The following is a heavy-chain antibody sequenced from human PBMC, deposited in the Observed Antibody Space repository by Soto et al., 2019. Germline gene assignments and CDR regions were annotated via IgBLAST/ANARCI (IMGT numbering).Heavy chain of an antibody. Sequence: KPSETLSLTCTVSGGSISSGDYYWSWIRQPPGKGLEWIGYIYYSGSTYYNPSLKSRVTISVDTSKNQFSLKLSSVTAADTAVYYCARGTLALRFLEWDLDWFDPWGQGTLVTVSS. V-gene: IGHV4-30-4*01. D-gene: IGHD3-3*01. CDR2: IYYSGST. CDR1: GGSISSGDYY. J-gene: IGHJ5*02. CDR3: ARGTLALRFLEWDLDWFDP.